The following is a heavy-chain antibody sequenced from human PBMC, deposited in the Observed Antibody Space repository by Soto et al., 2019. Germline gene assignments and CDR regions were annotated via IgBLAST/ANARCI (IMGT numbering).Heavy chain of an antibody. J-gene: IGHJ3*02. CDR2: ISPMFGTA. CDR1: GGTFSSYA. Sequence: QVQLVQSGAEVKKPGSSVKVSCKASGGTFSSYAISWVRQAPGQGLEWMGGISPMFGTANYAQSFQGRVTITSDESTSTAYMELSRLRYEVTAVYSCAGFSTVRFGELLYHDAFEIWGQGTMVTVSS. CDR3: AGFSTVRFGELLYHDAFEI. D-gene: IGHD3-10*01. V-gene: IGHV1-69*01.